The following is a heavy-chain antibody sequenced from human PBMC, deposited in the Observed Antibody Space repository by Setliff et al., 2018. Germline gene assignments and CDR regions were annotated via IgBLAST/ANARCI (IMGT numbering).Heavy chain of an antibody. Sequence: PSETLSLTCTVSGGSISSHYWSWIRQPPGKGLEWIGSIYYSGSTNYNPSLKSRVTISVDTSKNQFSLKLNSVTAADTAVYFCARDDLRAGDAFAFWGQGTMVTVPS. CDR2: IYYSGST. CDR1: GGSISSHY. CDR3: ARDDLRAGDAFAF. V-gene: IGHV4-59*11. J-gene: IGHJ3*01.